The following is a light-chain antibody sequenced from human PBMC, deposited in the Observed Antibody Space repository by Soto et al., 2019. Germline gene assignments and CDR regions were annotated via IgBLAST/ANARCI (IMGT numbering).Light chain of an antibody. Sequence: QSVLTQPASVSGSPGQSITISCTGTSSDVGSYNLVSWYQPHPGKAPKLMIYEGSKRPSGVSNRFSGSKSGNTASLTISGLQAEDEADYYCCSYAGSSTSVVFGGGTKLTVL. J-gene: IGLJ2*01. CDR3: CSYAGSSTSVV. CDR2: EGS. CDR1: SSDVGSYNL. V-gene: IGLV2-23*01.